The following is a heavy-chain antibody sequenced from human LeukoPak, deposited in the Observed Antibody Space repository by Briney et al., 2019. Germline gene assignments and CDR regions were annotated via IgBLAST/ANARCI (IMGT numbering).Heavy chain of an antibody. J-gene: IGHJ4*02. CDR1: GHTFTGYY. Sequence: GASVKVSCKASGHTFTGYYMHWVRQAPGQGLEWMGGIIPIFGTANYAQKFQGRVTITADESTSTAYMELSSLRSEDTAVYYCATQFRELLFWGRGTLVTVSS. CDR3: ATQFRELLF. V-gene: IGHV1-69*13. D-gene: IGHD3-10*01. CDR2: IIPIFGTA.